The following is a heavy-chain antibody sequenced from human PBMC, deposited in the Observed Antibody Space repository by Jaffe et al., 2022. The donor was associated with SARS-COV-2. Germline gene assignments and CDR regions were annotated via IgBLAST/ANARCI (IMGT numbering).Heavy chain of an antibody. CDR3: AKGGPPRSIPVAGHRPLDY. CDR1: GFTFSTYA. CDR2: ISGNGGNT. V-gene: IGHV3-23*01. Sequence: EVQLLESGGGLVQPGGSLRLSCAASGFTFSTYAMSWVRQAPGKGLEWVSFISGNGGNTYYADSVKGRFTISRDNSKNTLYLQIKSLRAEDTAVYYCAKGGPPRSIPVAGHRPLDYWGRGTLVTVSS. D-gene: IGHD6-19*01. J-gene: IGHJ4*02.